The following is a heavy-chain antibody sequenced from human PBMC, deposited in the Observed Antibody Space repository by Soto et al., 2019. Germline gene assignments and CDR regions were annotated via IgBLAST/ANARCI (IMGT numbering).Heavy chain of an antibody. J-gene: IGHJ6*02. CDR3: AREFKGYCSSTSCYTGVGPFDYYYGMDV. CDR2: INPNSWGT. V-gene: IGHV1-2*02. CDR1: GCTFTGYY. D-gene: IGHD2-2*02. Sequence: ASVKVSCKACGCTFTGYYMHGVRQAPGQGLEWMGWINPNSWGTNYAQKFQGRVTMTRDTSISTAYMELSRLRSDDTAVYYCAREFKGYCSSTSCYTGVGPFDYYYGMDVWGQGTTVTVSS.